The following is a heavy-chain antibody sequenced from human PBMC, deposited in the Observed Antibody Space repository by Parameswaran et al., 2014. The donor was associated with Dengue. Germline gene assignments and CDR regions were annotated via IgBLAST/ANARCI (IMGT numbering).Heavy chain of an antibody. D-gene: IGHD3-16*01. Sequence: RWIRQPPGKGLEWIGYIYDSGITYYNPSLKSLVSISADASKNQFSLKLSSVTAADTAVYYCARGDDYVWGKLDWGQGTLVTVSS. V-gene: IGHV4-31*01. CDR2: IYDSGIT. CDR3: ARGDDYVWGKLD. J-gene: IGHJ4*02.